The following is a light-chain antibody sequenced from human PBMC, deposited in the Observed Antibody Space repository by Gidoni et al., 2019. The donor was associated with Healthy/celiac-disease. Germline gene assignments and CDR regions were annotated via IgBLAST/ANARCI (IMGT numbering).Light chain of an antibody. CDR2: KAS. J-gene: IGKJ2*01. Sequence: DIHITQSPSTLSASVGDRVTITCRASQSISSWLDWYQQKPGKAPKLLIYKASSLESGVPSRFSGSGSGTEFTLTISSLQPDDFATYYCQQYNSYSYTFGQGTKLEIK. CDR3: QQYNSYSYT. CDR1: QSISSW. V-gene: IGKV1-5*03.